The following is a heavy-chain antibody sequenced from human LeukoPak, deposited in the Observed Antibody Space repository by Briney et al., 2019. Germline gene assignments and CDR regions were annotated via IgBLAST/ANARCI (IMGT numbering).Heavy chain of an antibody. CDR1: GFTFSSYS. Sequence: PGGSLRLSCAASGFTFSSYSMNWVRQAPGKGLEWVSSISSSSSYIYYADSVKGRFTISRDDAKNSLYLQMNSLRAEDTAVYYCARALEGGYSYGNPTGYWGQGTLVTVSS. J-gene: IGHJ4*02. CDR2: ISSSSSYI. CDR3: ARALEGGYSYGNPTGY. V-gene: IGHV3-21*01. D-gene: IGHD5-18*01.